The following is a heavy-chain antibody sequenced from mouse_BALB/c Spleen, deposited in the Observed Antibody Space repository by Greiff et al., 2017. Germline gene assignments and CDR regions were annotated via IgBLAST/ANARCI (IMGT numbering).Heavy chain of an antibody. Sequence: EVMLVESGGGLVKPGGSLKLSCAASGFTFSSYAMSWVRQTPEKRLEWVASISSGGSTYYPDSVKGRFTISRDNARNILYLQMSSLRSEDTAMYYCARRGYGSSYPYWYFDVWGAGTTVTVSS. CDR2: ISSGGST. CDR3: ARRGYGSSYPYWYFDV. CDR1: GFTFSSYA. J-gene: IGHJ1*01. D-gene: IGHD1-1*01. V-gene: IGHV5-6-5*01.